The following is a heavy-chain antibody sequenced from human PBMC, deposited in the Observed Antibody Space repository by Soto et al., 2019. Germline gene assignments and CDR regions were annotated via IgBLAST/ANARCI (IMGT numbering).Heavy chain of an antibody. Sequence: SETLSLTCTVSGGSISSGDYYWSWIRQPPGKGLEWIGYIYYSGSTYYNPSLKSRVTISVDTSKNQFSLKLSSVTAADTAVYYCARGKYDDYVWGSTQKTGPYDFDYWGQGTLVTVSS. CDR2: IYYSGST. J-gene: IGHJ4*02. D-gene: IGHD3-16*01. CDR1: GGSISSGDYY. CDR3: ARGKYDDYVWGSTQKTGPYDFDY. V-gene: IGHV4-30-4*01.